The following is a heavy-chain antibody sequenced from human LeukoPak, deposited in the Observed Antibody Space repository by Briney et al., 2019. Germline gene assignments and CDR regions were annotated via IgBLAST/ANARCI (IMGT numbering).Heavy chain of an antibody. Sequence: RGSLRLSCAASGFTVSSNYMSWVRQAPGKGLEWVSVIYSGGSTYYADSVKGRFTISRDNSKNTLYLQMNSLRAEDTAVYYCARVQTVDGYYYYGMDVWGQGTTVTVSS. CDR2: IYSGGST. V-gene: IGHV3-53*01. D-gene: IGHD2-8*01. CDR3: ARVQTVDGYYYYGMDV. J-gene: IGHJ6*02. CDR1: GFTVSSNY.